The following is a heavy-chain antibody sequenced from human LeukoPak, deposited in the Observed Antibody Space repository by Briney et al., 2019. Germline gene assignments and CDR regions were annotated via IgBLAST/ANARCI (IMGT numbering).Heavy chain of an antibody. V-gene: IGHV4-61*10. CDR1: GGSISSGSYY. CDR3: ARSLVAISPPAFDY. J-gene: IGHJ4*02. CDR2: IYYSGST. D-gene: IGHD3-9*01. Sequence: SETLSLTCTVSGGSISSGSYYWSWIRQPAGKGLEWIGYIYYSGSTNYNPSLKSRVTISVDTSKNQFSLKLSSVTAADTAVYYCARSLVAISPPAFDYWGQGTLVTVSS.